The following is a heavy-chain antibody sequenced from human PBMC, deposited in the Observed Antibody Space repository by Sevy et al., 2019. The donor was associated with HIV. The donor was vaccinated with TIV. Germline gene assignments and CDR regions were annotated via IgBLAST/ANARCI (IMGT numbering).Heavy chain of an antibody. J-gene: IGHJ4*02. D-gene: IGHD1-1*01. CDR3: ARGQNGKYDY. V-gene: IGHV3-21*01. CDR1: GFTFSSYS. Sequence: GGSLRLSCAASGFTFSSYSMTWVRQAPGKGLGWVSSISSSSTYIFYADSVKGRFTISRDNAKNSLYLQMNTLRAEDSARYYCARGQNGKYDYWGQGTLVTVSS. CDR2: ISSSSTYI.